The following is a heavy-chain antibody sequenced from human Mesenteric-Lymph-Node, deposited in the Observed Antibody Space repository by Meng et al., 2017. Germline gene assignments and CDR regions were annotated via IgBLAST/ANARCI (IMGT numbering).Heavy chain of an antibody. Sequence: GESLKISCTTSGFTFGDFAMTWVRQAPGKGLEWVASINQGGSEKYYVDSVKGRFTISRDNTKNSLYLQMNSLRAEDTAVYYCVGGWVEPDYWGQGTLVTVSS. CDR3: VGGWVEPDY. V-gene: IGHV3-7*01. CDR2: INQGGSEK. D-gene: IGHD6-13*01. CDR1: GFTFGDFA. J-gene: IGHJ4*02.